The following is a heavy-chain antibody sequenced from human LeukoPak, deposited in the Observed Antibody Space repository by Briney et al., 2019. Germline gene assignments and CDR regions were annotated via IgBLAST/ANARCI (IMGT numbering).Heavy chain of an antibody. CDR1: GYTFASCD. D-gene: IGHD1-26*01. Sequence: GASVKVSCKASGYTFASCDINWVRQATGQGLEWMGWMNPNSGNTGYAQKFQGRVTMTRNTSISTAYMELSSLRSEDTAVYYCARPRDPSGSYFFGYYYYYMDVWGKGTTVTVSS. V-gene: IGHV1-8*01. J-gene: IGHJ6*03. CDR2: MNPNSGNT. CDR3: ARPRDPSGSYFFGYYYYYMDV.